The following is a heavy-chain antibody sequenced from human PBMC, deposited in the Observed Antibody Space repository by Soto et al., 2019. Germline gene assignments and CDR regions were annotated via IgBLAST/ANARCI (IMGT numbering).Heavy chain of an antibody. J-gene: IGHJ5*02. D-gene: IGHD3-9*01. CDR1: GYTFTSYG. CDR2: ISAYNGNT. CDR3: ARAANILPGYPNCSAP. Sequence: GASVKVSCKASGYTFTSYGISWVRQAPGQGLEWMGWISAYNGNTNYAQKLQGRVTMTTDTSTSTAYMELRSLRSDDTAVYYCARAANILPGYPNCSAPGGQGTLVPVPS. V-gene: IGHV1-18*01.